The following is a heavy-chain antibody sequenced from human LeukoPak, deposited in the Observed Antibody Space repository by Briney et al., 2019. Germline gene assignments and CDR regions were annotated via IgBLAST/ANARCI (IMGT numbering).Heavy chain of an antibody. D-gene: IGHD3-10*01. CDR1: GFTFSSYE. CDR3: AGDIAYGSGIYYYYYYGMDV. CDR2: ISSSGSTI. Sequence: GGSLRLSCAASGFTFSSYEMNWVRQAPGKGLEWVSYISSSGSTIYYADSVKGRFTISRDNAKNSLYLQMNSLRAEDTAVYYCAGDIAYGSGIYYYYYYGMDVWGQGTTVTVSS. J-gene: IGHJ6*02. V-gene: IGHV3-48*03.